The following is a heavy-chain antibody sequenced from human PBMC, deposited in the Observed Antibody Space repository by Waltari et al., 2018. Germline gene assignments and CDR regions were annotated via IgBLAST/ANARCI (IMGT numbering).Heavy chain of an antibody. CDR3: ANSDYSNPPAG. D-gene: IGHD4-4*01. CDR2: INHSGST. V-gene: IGHV4-34*01. CDR1: GGSFSGYY. J-gene: IGHJ4*02. Sequence: QVQLQQWGAGLLKPSETLSLTCAVYGGSFSGYYWSWIRQPPGKGLEWIGEINHSGSTYYNPSRKSRVTISVDTSKNQFSLKLSSVTAADTAVYYCANSDYSNPPAGWGQGTLVTVSS.